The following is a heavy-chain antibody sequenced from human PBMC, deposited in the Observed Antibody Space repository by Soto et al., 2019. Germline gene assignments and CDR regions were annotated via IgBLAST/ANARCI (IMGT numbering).Heavy chain of an antibody. CDR2: LNGSGT. CDR1: GVSVSNKTHD. J-gene: IGHJ6*02. V-gene: IGHV4-61*01. CDR3: VSELGPTSKQDDEYFYCALDV. Sequence: SESLSLTCEVSGVSVSNKTHDWTWIRQPPGKGLVWIGDLNGSGTNYDPTRKSRRTIALGTSNRETSLNLSSVTPADTAVYDSVSELGPTSKQDDEYFYCALDVWGQGTTVTVSS. D-gene: IGHD2-21*02.